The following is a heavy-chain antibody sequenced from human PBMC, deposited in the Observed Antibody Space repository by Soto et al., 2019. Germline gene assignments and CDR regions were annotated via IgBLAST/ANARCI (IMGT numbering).Heavy chain of an antibody. CDR3: AREFASGSPNYDY. CDR1: GFTFSNYA. D-gene: IGHD3-10*01. Sequence: EVELLESAGGLVQPGGSLRLACAASGFTFSNYAMSWVRQAPGKGLGWVSTFTGRGHTYYADSVKGRFIISRDNSKNTLYLQMSSLRAEDTAVYYCAREFASGSPNYDYWGLGTLVTVSS. J-gene: IGHJ4*02. V-gene: IGHV3-23*01. CDR2: FTGRGHT.